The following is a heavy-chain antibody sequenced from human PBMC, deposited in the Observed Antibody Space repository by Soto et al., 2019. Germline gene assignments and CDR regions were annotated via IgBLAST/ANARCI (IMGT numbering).Heavy chain of an antibody. V-gene: IGHV3-30*03. CDR1: GFTFSSYG. CDR3: ATIRGYWHTAPLFDY. D-gene: IGHD3-9*01. J-gene: IGHJ4*02. Sequence: PGGSLRLSCAASGFTFSSYGMHWVRQAPGKGLEWVAVISYDGSNKYYADSVKGRFTISRDNSKNTLYLQMNSLRAEDTALYYCATIRGYWHTAPLFDYWGPGTLVTVSS. CDR2: ISYDGSNK.